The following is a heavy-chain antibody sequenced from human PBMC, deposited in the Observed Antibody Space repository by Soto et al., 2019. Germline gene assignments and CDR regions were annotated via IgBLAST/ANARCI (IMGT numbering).Heavy chain of an antibody. CDR2: IIPIFGTA. D-gene: IGHD6-13*01. CDR3: ARYSSSWCMGYYYGMDV. V-gene: IGHV1-69*01. CDR1: GGTFSSYA. J-gene: IGHJ6*02. Sequence: QVQLVQSGAEVKKPGSSVKVSCKASGGTFSSYAISWVRQAPGQGLEWMGGIIPIFGTANYAQKFQGRVTITADESTSTAYMELSSLRSEDTAVYYCARYSSSWCMGYYYGMDVWGQGTTVTVSS.